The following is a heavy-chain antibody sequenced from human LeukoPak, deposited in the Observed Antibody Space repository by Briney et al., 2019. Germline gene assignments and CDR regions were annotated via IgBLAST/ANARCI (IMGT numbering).Heavy chain of an antibody. CDR3: ARDLVDYGGYRGFDY. Sequence: SETLSLTCTVSGGSISSYYWSWIRQPPGKGLEWIGYIYYSGSTNYNPSLKSRVTISVDTSKNQFSLKLSSVTAADTAVYYCARDLVDYGGYRGFDYWGQGTLVTVSS. CDR2: IYYSGST. J-gene: IGHJ4*02. D-gene: IGHD4-23*01. CDR1: GGSISSYY. V-gene: IGHV4-59*01.